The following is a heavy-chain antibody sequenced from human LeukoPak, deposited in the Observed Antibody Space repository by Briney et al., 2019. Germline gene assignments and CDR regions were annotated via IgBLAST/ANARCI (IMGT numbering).Heavy chain of an antibody. CDR2: IYYSGST. Sequence: TSETPSLTCTVSGGSISSSSYYWGWIRQPPGKGLEWIGSIYYSGSTYYNLSLKSRVTMSVDTSKNQFSLKLSSVTAADTAVYYCARGSRGYSSSWFDYWGQGTLVTVSS. CDR1: GGSISSSSYY. D-gene: IGHD6-13*01. V-gene: IGHV4-39*07. CDR3: ARGSRGYSSSWFDY. J-gene: IGHJ4*02.